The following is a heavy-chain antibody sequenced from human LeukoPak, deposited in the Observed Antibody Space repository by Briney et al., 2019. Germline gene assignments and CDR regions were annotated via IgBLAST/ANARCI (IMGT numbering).Heavy chain of an antibody. CDR2: ISYDGSNK. D-gene: IGHD6-19*01. J-gene: IGHJ4*02. V-gene: IGHV3-30*04. CDR3: ARDPYTLLAVGGLFDY. CDR1: GFTFSSYA. Sequence: GGSLRLSCAASGFTFSSYAMHWVRQAPGKRLEWVAVISYDGSNKYYAESVKGRFTISRDNSKNTLYLQMNSLRAEDTAVYYCARDPYTLLAVGGLFDYWGQGTLVTVSS.